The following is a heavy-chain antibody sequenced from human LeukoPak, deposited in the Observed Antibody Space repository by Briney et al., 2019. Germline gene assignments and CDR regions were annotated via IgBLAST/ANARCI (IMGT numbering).Heavy chain of an antibody. CDR1: GGSISSSSYY. CDR3: ARNRIAVRILYYFDY. Sequence: PSETLSLTCTVSGGSISSSSYYWGWIRQPPGKGLEWLGSIYYSGSTYYNPSLKSRVTISVDTSKNQFSLKLSSVTAADTAVYYCARNRIAVRILYYFDYWGQGTLVTVSS. D-gene: IGHD6-6*01. V-gene: IGHV4-39*01. CDR2: IYYSGST. J-gene: IGHJ4*02.